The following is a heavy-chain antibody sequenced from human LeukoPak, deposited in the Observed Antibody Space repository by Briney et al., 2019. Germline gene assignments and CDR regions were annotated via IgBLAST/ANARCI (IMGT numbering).Heavy chain of an antibody. J-gene: IGHJ3*02. V-gene: IGHV3-7*01. CDR3: AKGDYYDSSGYFIDAFDI. CDR2: IKPDGSEK. D-gene: IGHD3-22*01. Sequence: GGSLTLSCAASGFTFSSYWMSWVRQAPGKGLEWVANIKPDGSEKYYVDSVKGRFTISRDNAKNSLYLQMNSLRAEDTAVYYCAKGDYYDSSGYFIDAFDIWGQGTMVTVSS. CDR1: GFTFSSYW.